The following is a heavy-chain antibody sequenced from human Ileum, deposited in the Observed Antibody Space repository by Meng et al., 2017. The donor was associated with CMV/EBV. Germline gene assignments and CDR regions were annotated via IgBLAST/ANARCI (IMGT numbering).Heavy chain of an antibody. Sequence: QVQLHHAGPGPVNPSQTLSLTCAGDSVSISTESWNWIRQSPSRGLEWLGRTWYGSKWYYEYAVSVKSRITIIPDTSQNQISLQLNSVTPDDTAVYYCTYGWPLKYWGQGSLVTVSS. CDR3: TYGWPLKY. CDR2: TWYGSKWYY. V-gene: IGHV6-1*01. D-gene: IGHD3-10*01. CDR1: DSVSISTES. J-gene: IGHJ4*02.